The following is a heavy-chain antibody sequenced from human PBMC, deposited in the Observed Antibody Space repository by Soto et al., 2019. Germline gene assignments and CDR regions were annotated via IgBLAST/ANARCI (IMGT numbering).Heavy chain of an antibody. Sequence: PGGSLRLSCAASGCIFSSYAMSWVRQAPGKGLEWVSAISGSGTTAYYADSVKGRFTISRDNAKNSLYLQMNSLRAEDTAFYYCARAPGYYGDFFDYWGQGTLVTVSS. V-gene: IGHV3-23*01. CDR2: ISGSGTTA. J-gene: IGHJ4*02. D-gene: IGHD4-17*01. CDR1: GCIFSSYA. CDR3: ARAPGYYGDFFDY.